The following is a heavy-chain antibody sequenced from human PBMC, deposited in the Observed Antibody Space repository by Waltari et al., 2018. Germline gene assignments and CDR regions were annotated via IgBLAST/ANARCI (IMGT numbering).Heavy chain of an antibody. V-gene: IGHV3-21*02. CDR1: GFTFIDHR. CDR2: ISSGSTYI. J-gene: IGHJ6*02. CDR3: ARANSRHTQEYHGMDV. D-gene: IGHD6-6*01. Sequence: EVKLVESGGVLVKPGGSLRLACEASGFTFIDHRMHWVRQAPGKGLEWVSSISSGSTYIFYSDLVKGRFFISRDNANNSLYLQMNSLTAEDTAVYYCARANSRHTQEYHGMDVWGQGTTITVSS.